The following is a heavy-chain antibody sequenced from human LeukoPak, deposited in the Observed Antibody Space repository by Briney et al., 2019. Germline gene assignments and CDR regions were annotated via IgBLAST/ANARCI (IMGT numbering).Heavy chain of an antibody. CDR3: AGEAPSVAAAYYFDY. D-gene: IGHD2-15*01. Sequence: PGGSLRLSCAASGFTFSSYGVHWVRQAPGKGLEWVAVIWYDGSNKYYADSVKGRFTISRDNSKNTLYLQMNSLRAEDTAVYYCAGEAPSVAAAYYFDYWGQGTLVTVSS. V-gene: IGHV3-33*01. CDR2: IWYDGSNK. J-gene: IGHJ4*02. CDR1: GFTFSSYG.